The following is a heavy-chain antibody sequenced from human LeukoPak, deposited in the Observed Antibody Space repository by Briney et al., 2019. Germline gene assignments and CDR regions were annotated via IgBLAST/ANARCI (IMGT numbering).Heavy chain of an antibody. CDR2: ISSSSSTI. J-gene: IGHJ4*02. V-gene: IGHV3-48*01. CDR3: ARGAYYYED. D-gene: IGHD3-22*01. Sequence: PGGSLRLSCAASALTFSNHSMNWVRQAPGKGLEWVSYISSSSSTIYYADSVKGRFTISRDNAKNSLYLQMNSLRAEDTAVYYCARGAYYYEDWGQGTLVTVSS. CDR1: ALTFSNHS.